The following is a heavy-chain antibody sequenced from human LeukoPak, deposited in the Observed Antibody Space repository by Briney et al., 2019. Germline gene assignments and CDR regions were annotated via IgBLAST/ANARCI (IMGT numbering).Heavy chain of an antibody. D-gene: IGHD2-2*02. CDR1: GGSFSGYY. CDR3: ARGPCLWASCYRRFDY. J-gene: IGHJ4*02. Sequence: SETLSLTCAVYGGSFSGYYWSWIRQPPGKGLEWIGEINHSGSTNYNPSLKSRVTISVDTSTNQFSLKLSSVTAADTAVYYCARGPCLWASCYRRFDYWGQGTLVTVSS. V-gene: IGHV4-34*01. CDR2: INHSGST.